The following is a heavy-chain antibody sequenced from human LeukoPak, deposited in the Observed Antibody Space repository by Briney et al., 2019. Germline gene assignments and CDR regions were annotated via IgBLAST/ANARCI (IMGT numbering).Heavy chain of an antibody. CDR2: IRVHNGDT. CDR1: GYMFAVFG. D-gene: IGHD3-9*01. V-gene: IGHV1-18*01. J-gene: IGHJ3*01. Sequence: ASVKVSCKASGYMFAVFGITWVRQAPGQGPEWMGSIRVHNGDTNYAQKFQGRLTMTTDTSATTAYMELRSLKSDDTAVYYCARDRYDVGVAFDFWGQGTMVTVSS. CDR3: ARDRYDVGVAFDF.